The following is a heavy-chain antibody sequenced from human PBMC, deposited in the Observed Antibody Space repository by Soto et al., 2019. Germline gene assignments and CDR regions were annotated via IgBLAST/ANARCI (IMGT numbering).Heavy chain of an antibody. Sequence: QVQLVQSGAEVKKPGASVKVSCKASGYTFTSYGISWVRQAPGQGLEWMGWISAYNGNTNYAQKLQGRVTMTTDTYTSTAYMEVRSLRSDDTAVYYCARAQYCSRTSCHPQGWFGPWGQGTLVTVSS. J-gene: IGHJ5*02. CDR2: ISAYNGNT. CDR3: ARAQYCSRTSCHPQGWFGP. D-gene: IGHD2-2*01. CDR1: GYTFTSYG. V-gene: IGHV1-18*01.